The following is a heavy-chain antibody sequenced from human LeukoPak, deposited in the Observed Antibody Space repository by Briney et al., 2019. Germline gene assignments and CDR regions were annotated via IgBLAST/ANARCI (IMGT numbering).Heavy chain of an antibody. J-gene: IGHJ4*02. CDR3: AKIGPGYYDFWSGPYYFDY. Sequence: PGGSLRLSCAASGFTFSSYGMHWVRQAPGKGLEWVAFIRYDGSNKYYADSVKGRFTISRDNSKNTLYLQMNSLRAEDTAVYYCAKIGPGYYDFWSGPYYFDYWGQGTLVTVSS. CDR1: GFTFSSYG. CDR2: IRYDGSNK. V-gene: IGHV3-30*02. D-gene: IGHD3-3*01.